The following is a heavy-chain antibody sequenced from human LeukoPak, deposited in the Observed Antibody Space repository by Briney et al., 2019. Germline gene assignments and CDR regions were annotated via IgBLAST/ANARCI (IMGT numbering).Heavy chain of an antibody. V-gene: IGHV3-30*04. CDR2: ISYDGSNK. CDR1: GFTFSSYA. J-gene: IGHJ4*02. Sequence: PGRSLRLSCAASGFTFSSYAMHWVRQAPGRGLEWVAVISYDGSNKYYADSVKGRFTISRDNSKNTLYLQMNSLRAEDMAVYYCARVSSSGWYVDYWGQGTLVTVSS. D-gene: IGHD6-19*01. CDR3: ARVSSSGWYVDY.